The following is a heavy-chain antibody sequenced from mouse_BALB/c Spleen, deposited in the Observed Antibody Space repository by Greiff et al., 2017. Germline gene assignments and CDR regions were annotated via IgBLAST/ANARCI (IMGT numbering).Heavy chain of an antibody. CDR3: AREYYGNYYAMDY. D-gene: IGHD2-1*01. V-gene: IGHV1S56*01. J-gene: IGHJ4*01. CDR2: IYPGDGST. Sequence: QVQLQQSGPELVKPGASVKMSCEASGYTFTSYYIHWVKQRPGQGLEWIGWIYPGDGSTKYNEKFKGKTTLTADKSSSTAYMLLSSLTSEDSAIYFCAREYYGNYYAMDYWGQGTSVTVSS. CDR1: GYTFTSYY.